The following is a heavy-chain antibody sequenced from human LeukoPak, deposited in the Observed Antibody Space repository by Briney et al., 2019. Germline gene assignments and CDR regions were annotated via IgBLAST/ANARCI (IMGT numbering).Heavy chain of an antibody. Sequence: PSETLSLTCAVYGGSFSGYYWSWIRQPPGKGLEWIGEINHSGSTNYNPSLKSRVTISVDTSKNQFSLKLSSVTAADTAVYYCARGLIAAAGKPRAAPTQTLDVWGKGTTVTVSS. CDR3: ARGLIAAAGKPRAAPTQTLDV. D-gene: IGHD6-13*01. CDR1: GGSFSGYY. CDR2: INHSGST. V-gene: IGHV4-34*01. J-gene: IGHJ6*04.